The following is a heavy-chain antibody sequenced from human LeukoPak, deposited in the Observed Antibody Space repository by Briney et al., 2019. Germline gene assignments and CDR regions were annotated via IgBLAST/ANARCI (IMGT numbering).Heavy chain of an antibody. Sequence: GGSLRPSCAASGFTFSSYSMNWVRQAPGKGLEWVSFISSSSSYIYYADSVKGRFTISRDNAKNSLYLQMNSLRAEDTAVYYCARDKAGTTPYYYYCMDVWGKGTTVTVSS. CDR2: ISSSSSYI. D-gene: IGHD1-14*01. CDR3: ARDKAGTTPYYYYCMDV. CDR1: GFTFSSYS. V-gene: IGHV3-21*01. J-gene: IGHJ6*03.